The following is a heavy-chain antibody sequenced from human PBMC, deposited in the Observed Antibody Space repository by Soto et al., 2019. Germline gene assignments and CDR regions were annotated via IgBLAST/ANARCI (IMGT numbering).Heavy chain of an antibody. CDR1: GGTFSIYA. Sequence: GASVKVSCKASGGTFSIYAISWVRQAPGQGLQWMGGIIPIFGTANYAQKFQGRVTITADESTTTAYMELSSLRSEDTAVYYCARARYYYDSSGYYQLAYWGQGTLVTVSS. J-gene: IGHJ4*02. CDR2: IIPIFGTA. D-gene: IGHD3-22*01. CDR3: ARARYYYDSSGYYQLAY. V-gene: IGHV1-69*13.